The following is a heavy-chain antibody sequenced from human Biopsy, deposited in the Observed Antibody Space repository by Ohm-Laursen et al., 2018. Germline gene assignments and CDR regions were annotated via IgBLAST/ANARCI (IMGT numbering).Heavy chain of an antibody. V-gene: IGHV1-2*02. D-gene: IGHD3-22*01. CDR2: IDTINGGA. CDR1: GYTFTDYY. CDR3: TRGGYYYDSLAYYYWFDP. Sequence: SSVKVSCKASGYTFTDYYVHWVRQAPGHGLEWMGWIDTINGGARYAQKFQGRVTMTRDTSISTAYVDLSSLRSDDTAVYYCTRGGYYYDSLAYYYWFDPWGQGTLVTVSS. J-gene: IGHJ5*02.